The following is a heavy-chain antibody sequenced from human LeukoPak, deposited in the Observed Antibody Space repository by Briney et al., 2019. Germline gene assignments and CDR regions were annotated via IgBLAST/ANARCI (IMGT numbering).Heavy chain of an antibody. J-gene: IGHJ4*02. Sequence: SETLSLTCAVYGGSFSGYYWSWIRQPSGKGLEWIGEINHSGSTNYNPSLKSRVTISVDTSENQFSLKLSSVTAADTAVYYCARGPPSDYDSSGYYHFDYWGQGTLVTVSS. V-gene: IGHV4-34*01. CDR2: INHSGST. CDR1: GGSFSGYY. CDR3: ARGPPSDYDSSGYYHFDY. D-gene: IGHD3-22*01.